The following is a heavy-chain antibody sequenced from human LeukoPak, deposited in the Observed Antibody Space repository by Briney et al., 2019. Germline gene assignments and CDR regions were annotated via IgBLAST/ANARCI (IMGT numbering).Heavy chain of an antibody. CDR2: LYSAGNT. CDR3: ARVAYCIKGSAYDL. J-gene: IGHJ3*01. CDR1: GFTVSSNY. V-gene: IGHV3-53*01. D-gene: IGHD3-10*01. Sequence: PGGSLRLSCAASGFTVSSNYMTWVRQAPGKGLEWVSVLYSAGNTFYADSVKGRFSISRDNSKNTLFLQMNSLGADDTAVYYCARVAYCIKGSAYDLWGRGTKVTVSS.